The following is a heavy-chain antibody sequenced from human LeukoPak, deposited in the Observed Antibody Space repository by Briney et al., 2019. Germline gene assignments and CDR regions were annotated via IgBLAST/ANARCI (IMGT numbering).Heavy chain of an antibody. D-gene: IGHD6-13*01. J-gene: IGHJ5*02. CDR3: ARDGEVLSSSWFWFDP. V-gene: IGHV4-38-2*02. Sequence: SETLSLTCTVSGYSISSGYYWVWIRQPPGKGLEWIGNIYHSGSTYYNPSLKSRVTISVDTSKNQFSLKVRSVTAADTAVYYCARDGEVLSSSWFWFDPWGQGTLVTVSS. CDR1: GYSISSGYY. CDR2: IYHSGST.